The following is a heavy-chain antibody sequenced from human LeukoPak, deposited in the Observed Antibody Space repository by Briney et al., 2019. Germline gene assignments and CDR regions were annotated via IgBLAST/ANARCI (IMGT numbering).Heavy chain of an antibody. Sequence: GGSLRLSCAASGFTFSRYGMHWVRQAPGKGLEWVTVVSADGRTQLYSDSVKGRFIVSRDNSLNTLHLQVNSLETEDTAVYYCAREFGHNRWYFDYWGQGALVTVSS. CDR2: VSADGRTQ. D-gene: IGHD5-24*01. J-gene: IGHJ4*02. CDR1: GFTFSRYG. V-gene: IGHV3-30*03. CDR3: AREFGHNRWYFDY.